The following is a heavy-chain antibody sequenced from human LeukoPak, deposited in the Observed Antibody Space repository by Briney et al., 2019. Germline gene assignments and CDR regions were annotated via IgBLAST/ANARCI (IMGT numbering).Heavy chain of an antibody. CDR1: GGSILTTNW. J-gene: IGHJ4*02. D-gene: IGHD2/OR15-2a*01. CDR2: VHLSGAS. CDR3: VRHWRRISLIDY. V-gene: IGHV4-4*02. Sequence: SGTLSLTCAVSGGSILTTNWWSWVRQPPGKGLEWIGEVHLSGASNYNPSLKSRVTISVDTSKNQFSLKLSSVTAADTAVFYCVRHWRRISLIDYWGQGTLVTVSS.